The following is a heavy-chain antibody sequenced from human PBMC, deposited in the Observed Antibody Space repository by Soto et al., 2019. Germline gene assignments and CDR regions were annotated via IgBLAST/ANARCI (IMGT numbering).Heavy chain of an antibody. J-gene: IGHJ6*04. CDR1: VYTFISND. CDR3: ARGQYYDLWSGYKNSYYYGMEV. V-gene: IGHV1-8*01. D-gene: IGHD3-3*01. Sequence: XSVKVSCKASVYTFISNDINWVRQATGQGLEWMGWMNPNGGNTGYAQKFQGRVTMTRNTSISTAYMELSSLRSEDTAVYFCARGQYYDLWSGYKNSYYYGMEVWGKGTTVTVS. CDR2: MNPNGGNT.